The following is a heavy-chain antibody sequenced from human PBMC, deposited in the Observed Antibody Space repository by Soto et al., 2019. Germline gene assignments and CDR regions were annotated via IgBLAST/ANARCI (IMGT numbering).Heavy chain of an antibody. V-gene: IGHV3-30*18. J-gene: IGHJ6*03. CDR1: GFTFSSYG. Sequence: GGSLRLSCAASGFTFSSYGMHWVRQAPGKGLEWVAVISYDGSNKYYADSVKGRFTISRDNSKNTLYLQMNSLRAEDTAVYYCAKSGMVVPAAMPTEWDYYYYYMDVWGKGTTVTVSS. CDR2: ISYDGSNK. D-gene: IGHD2-2*01. CDR3: AKSGMVVPAAMPTEWDYYYYYMDV.